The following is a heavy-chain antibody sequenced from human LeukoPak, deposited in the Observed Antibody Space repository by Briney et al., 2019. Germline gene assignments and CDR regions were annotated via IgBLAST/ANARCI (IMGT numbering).Heavy chain of an antibody. D-gene: IGHD3-22*01. J-gene: IGHJ3*02. V-gene: IGHV3-7*01. CDR2: IKQDGSEK. CDR1: GFTFSSYW. Sequence: GGSLRLSCAASGFTFSSYWMSWVRQAPGKGLEWVANIKQDGSEKYYVDSVKGRFTISRDNAKNSLYLQMNSLRAEDTAVYYCARAAYYYDSRAFDIWGQGTMVTVSS. CDR3: ARAAYYYDSRAFDI.